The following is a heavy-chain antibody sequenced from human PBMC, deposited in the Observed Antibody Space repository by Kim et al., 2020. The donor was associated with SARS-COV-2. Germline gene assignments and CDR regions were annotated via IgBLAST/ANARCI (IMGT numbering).Heavy chain of an antibody. D-gene: IGHD7-27*01. J-gene: IGHJ5*02. CDR3: AGRTGGS. Sequence: DGTAGYYVDSAKGRFTISRDDAKKSLFLQMNSLRVEDTAVYYCAGRTGGSWGQGTLVTVSS. V-gene: IGHV3-7*01. CDR2: DGTAG.